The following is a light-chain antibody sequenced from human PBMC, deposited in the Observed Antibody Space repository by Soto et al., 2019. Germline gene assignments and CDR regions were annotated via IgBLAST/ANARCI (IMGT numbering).Light chain of an antibody. V-gene: IGKV1-27*01. Sequence: DIQMTQSPSSLAASVGXRVTITCRANQGISNYLAWYQQKPGKVPKVLIYAASTLQSGVPSRFSGSGSGTDFTLTISSLQPEDVATYYCQKYNSAPYPFGQGTKVDIK. J-gene: IGKJ1*01. CDR1: QGISNY. CDR3: QKYNSAPYP. CDR2: AAS.